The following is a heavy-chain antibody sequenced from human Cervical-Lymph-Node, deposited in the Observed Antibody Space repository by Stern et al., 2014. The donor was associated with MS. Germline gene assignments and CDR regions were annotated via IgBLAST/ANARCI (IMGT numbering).Heavy chain of an antibody. D-gene: IGHD5-24*01. J-gene: IGHJ6*02. CDR1: GYSLTAYF. CDR3: ARAVEKTTNYYYYSIDV. V-gene: IGHV1-46*01. CDR2: TNTSGGSA. Sequence: VQLVESGAEVKKPGASVKVSCTASGYSLTAYFMHWVRQDPGQGLEWMGITNTSGGSASYAERFQGRVTMTRDTSTSTVYMELSGLRSADTATYYCARAVEKTTNYYYYSIDVWGQGTAVTVSS.